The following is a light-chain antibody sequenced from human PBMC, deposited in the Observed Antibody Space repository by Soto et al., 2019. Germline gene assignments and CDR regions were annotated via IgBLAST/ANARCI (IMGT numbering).Light chain of an antibody. CDR3: QQRSNWPPIT. V-gene: IGKV3-11*01. J-gene: IGKJ5*01. Sequence: EIVLTQSPATLSLSPGERATLSCRASQSVSSYLAWCQQKPGQAPRLLIYDASNRATGIPARFSGSGSGTDFTLTINSLEPEDFAVYYCQQRSNWPPITFGQGTRLEIK. CDR2: DAS. CDR1: QSVSSY.